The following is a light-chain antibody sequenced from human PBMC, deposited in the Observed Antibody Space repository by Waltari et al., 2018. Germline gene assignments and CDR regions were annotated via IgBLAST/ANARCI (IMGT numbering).Light chain of an antibody. CDR3: QSYENSNVI. CDR2: QDN. V-gene: IGLV6-57*01. J-gene: IGLJ2*01. Sequence: NFVLTQPHSVSASPGKTVTISCARSSGRIASNFVQWFQHRPGSSPTTVIYQDNRRPSGVPDRSSGSIDSSSNSASLTISGLMTEDEAAYYCQSYENSNVIFGGGTELTVL. CDR1: SGRIASNF.